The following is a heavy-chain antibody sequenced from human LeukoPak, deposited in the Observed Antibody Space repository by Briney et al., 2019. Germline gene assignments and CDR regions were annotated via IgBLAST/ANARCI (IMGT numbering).Heavy chain of an antibody. V-gene: IGHV3-74*01. CDR2: IKSDGSNT. J-gene: IGHJ4*01. D-gene: IGHD3-3*01. CDR3: ARGGYYGSGRYYFDS. Sequence: KGLMRVSRIKSDGSNTNYADSVKGRFTISRDNAKNTLHLQMNSLRAEDTAVYYCARGGYYGSGRYYFDSWGHGTLVTVSS.